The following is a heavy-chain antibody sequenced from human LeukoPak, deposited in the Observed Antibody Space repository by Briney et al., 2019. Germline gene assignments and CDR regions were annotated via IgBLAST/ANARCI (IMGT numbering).Heavy chain of an antibody. D-gene: IGHD2-21*02. CDR2: LTRGGGNT. J-gene: IGHJ2*01. CDR3: ARESGPVVVTAIWYFDL. CDR1: GFAFGGFA. Sequence: GGSLRLSCAGSGFAFGGFAMAWVRQAPGKGLEWVAALTRGGGNTYYADSVKGRFTISRDNSKNTLYLQMNSLRAEDTAVYYCARESGPVVVTAIWYFDLWGRGTLVTVSS. V-gene: IGHV3-23*01.